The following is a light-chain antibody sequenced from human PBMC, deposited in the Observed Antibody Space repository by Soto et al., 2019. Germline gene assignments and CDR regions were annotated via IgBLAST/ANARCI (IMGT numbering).Light chain of an antibody. J-gene: IGKJ2*01. CDR3: EQHVNSVYI. CDR2: GAS. V-gene: IGKV3-20*01. CDR1: QTFIGNY. Sequence: ESVLTQSPGTLPLSPGERATLSCRASQTFIGNYLAWYQQKPGQAPSLPIYGASNRATGVPDRFSGSYSGTDFSLTITRLEPEDFAVYYCEQHVNSVYIFGHGTRLEIK.